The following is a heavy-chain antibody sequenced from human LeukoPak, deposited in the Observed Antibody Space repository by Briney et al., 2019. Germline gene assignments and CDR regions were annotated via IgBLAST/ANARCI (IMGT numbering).Heavy chain of an antibody. Sequence: GASVKVSWKASGGTFSSYAISWVRQAPGQGLEWMGGIIPIFGTANYAQKFQGRVTITTDESTSTAYMELSSLRSEDTAVYYCARDHYDILTGSRDYYYYMDVWGKGTTVTVSS. J-gene: IGHJ6*03. CDR3: ARDHYDILTGSRDYYYYMDV. D-gene: IGHD3-9*01. CDR1: GGTFSSYA. CDR2: IIPIFGTA. V-gene: IGHV1-69*05.